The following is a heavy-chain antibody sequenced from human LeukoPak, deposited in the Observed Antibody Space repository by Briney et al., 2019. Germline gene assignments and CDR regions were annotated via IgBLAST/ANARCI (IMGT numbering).Heavy chain of an antibody. CDR2: MNPNSGNT. J-gene: IGHJ4*02. V-gene: IGHV1-8*03. D-gene: IGHD5/OR15-5a*01. CDR3: ARTPWAKRNRLSTAPYYFDY. Sequence: ASVKVSCKASGYTFTSYDINWVRQATGQGLEWMGWMNPNSGNTGYAQKFQGRVTITRNTSISTAYMELSSLRSEDTAVYYCARTPWAKRNRLSTAPYYFDYWGQGTLVTVSS. CDR1: GYTFTSYD.